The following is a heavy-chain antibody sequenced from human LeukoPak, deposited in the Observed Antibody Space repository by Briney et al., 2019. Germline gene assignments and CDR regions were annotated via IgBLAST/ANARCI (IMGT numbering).Heavy chain of an antibody. D-gene: IGHD6-13*01. CDR2: IYYSVST. J-gene: IGHJ4*02. CDR1: GDSISNHY. CDR3: ARHCPYSSSWSHFDY. Sequence: NPSETLSLTCTVSGDSISNHYCSWIRQPPGKGLEWDGPIYYSVSTNYSPSLKSRVTISVDTSKNQFSLKLSSVTAADTAVYYCARHCPYSSSWSHFDYWGQGTQVTVSS. V-gene: IGHV4-59*08.